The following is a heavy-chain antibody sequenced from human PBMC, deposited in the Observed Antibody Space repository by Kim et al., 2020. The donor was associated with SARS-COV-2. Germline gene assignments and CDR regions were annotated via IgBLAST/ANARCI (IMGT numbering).Heavy chain of an antibody. V-gene: IGHV3-64*01. D-gene: IGHD3-10*01. Sequence: ANSVKGRFTISRDNSKNTLYLQMGSLRAEDMAVYYCARDTHDYYGSGSYNWGQGTLVTVSS. J-gene: IGHJ4*02. CDR3: ARDTHDYYGSGSYN.